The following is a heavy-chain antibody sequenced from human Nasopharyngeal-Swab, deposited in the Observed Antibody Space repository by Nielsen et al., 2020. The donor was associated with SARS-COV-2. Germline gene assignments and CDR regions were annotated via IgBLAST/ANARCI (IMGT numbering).Heavy chain of an antibody. V-gene: IGHV4-38-2*01. D-gene: IGHD2/OR15-2a*01. CDR1: GYSINSGYY. J-gene: IGHJ4*02. CDR3: ARNIGHSPAPFEY. CDR2: IYHSGST. Sequence: SETLSLTCSVSGYSINSGYYWGCIRQPPEKGLEWIGSIYHSGSTYYNPSLKSRVTISVDTSKNQFSLRLTSVTAADTAVYYCARNIGHSPAPFEYWGQGTRVTVSS.